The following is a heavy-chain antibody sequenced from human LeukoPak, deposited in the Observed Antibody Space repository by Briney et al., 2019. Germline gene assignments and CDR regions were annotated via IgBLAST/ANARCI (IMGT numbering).Heavy chain of an antibody. D-gene: IGHD2-15*01. CDR2: TSGSGDDT. J-gene: IGHJ4*02. V-gene: IGHV3-23*01. CDR3: AKKRSSGGATQFHY. CDR1: GFTFSSYG. Sequence: GGSLRLSCVASGFTFSSYGMSWVRQAPGKGLAWVSSTSGSGDDTYYADPVKGRFTLSRDNSENTLYLQMNSLRADDTAVYYCAKKRSSGGATQFHYWGQGTLVTVSS.